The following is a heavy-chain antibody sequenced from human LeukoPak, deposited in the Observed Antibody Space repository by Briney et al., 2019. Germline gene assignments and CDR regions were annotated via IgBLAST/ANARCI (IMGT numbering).Heavy chain of an antibody. J-gene: IGHJ4*02. V-gene: IGHV4-39*07. CDR1: GGSISSSSYY. CDR3: ARRGIVVVPASPRHYYFDY. CDR2: IYYSGST. D-gene: IGHD2-2*01. Sequence: SETLSLTCTVSGGSISSSSYYWGWIRQPPEKGLEWIGSIYYSGSTYYNPSLKSRVTISVDTSKNQFSLKLSSVTAADTAVYYCARRGIVVVPASPRHYYFDYWGQGTLVTVSS.